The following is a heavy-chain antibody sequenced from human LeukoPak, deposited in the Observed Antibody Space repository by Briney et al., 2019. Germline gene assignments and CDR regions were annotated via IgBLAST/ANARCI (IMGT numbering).Heavy chain of an antibody. Sequence: PGGSLRLSCAASGFSFSSYAMSWVRQAPGKGLVWVSAISGSGGSTYYADSVKGRFTISRDNSKNTLYLQMNSLRAEDTAVYYCAKDLMITMIVVPNGYWGQGTLVTVSS. CDR1: GFSFSSYA. CDR2: ISGSGGST. V-gene: IGHV3-23*01. J-gene: IGHJ4*02. D-gene: IGHD3-22*01. CDR3: AKDLMITMIVVPNGY.